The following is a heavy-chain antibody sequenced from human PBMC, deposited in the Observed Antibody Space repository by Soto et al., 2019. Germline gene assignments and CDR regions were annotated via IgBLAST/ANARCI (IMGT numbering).Heavy chain of an antibody. CDR3: ARDREYYYDSSGNYYYHYAMDV. CDR2: ISGYSSNT. D-gene: IGHD3-22*01. Sequence: SLKLYCKASGYTFTSYAISWVRQAPGQGLEWMGWISGYSSNTKYAQNFQGRVTMTTDTSTSTAYMELRSLRSDDTAVYYCARDREYYYDSSGNYYYHYAMDVWGQGTTVTVSS. V-gene: IGHV1-18*04. J-gene: IGHJ6*02. CDR1: GYTFTSYA.